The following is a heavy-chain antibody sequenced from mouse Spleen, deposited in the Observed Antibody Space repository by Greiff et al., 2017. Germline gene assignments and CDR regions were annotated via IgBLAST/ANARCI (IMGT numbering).Heavy chain of an antibody. J-gene: IGHJ1*01. Sequence: QVQLQQPGAERVKPGASVKMSCRASGYTFTSYWMHWVKQRPGQGLEWIGVIDPSDSYTSYNQKFEGKATLTVDTSSSTAYIQLSSLTSEDSAVYYCTKDWGWYFDVWGAGTTVTVSA. CDR3: TKDWGWYFDV. V-gene: IGHV1S127*01. D-gene: IGHD4-1*01. CDR2: IDPSDSYT. CDR1: GYTFTSYW.